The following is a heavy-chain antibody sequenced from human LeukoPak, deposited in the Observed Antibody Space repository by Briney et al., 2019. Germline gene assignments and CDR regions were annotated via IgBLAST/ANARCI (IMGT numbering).Heavy chain of an antibody. CDR2: IRYDGSNK. Sequence: GGSLRLSCAASGFAFSSYGMHWVRQAPGKGLEWVAFIRYDGSNKYYADSVKGRFTISRDNSKNTLYLQMNSLRAEDTAVYYCAKGDGYNQHTFDYWGQGTLVTVSS. CDR1: GFAFSSYG. CDR3: AKGDGYNQHTFDY. V-gene: IGHV3-30*02. J-gene: IGHJ4*02. D-gene: IGHD5-24*01.